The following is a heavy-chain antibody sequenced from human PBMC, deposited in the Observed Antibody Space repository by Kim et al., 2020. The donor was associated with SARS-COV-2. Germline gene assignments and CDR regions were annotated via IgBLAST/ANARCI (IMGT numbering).Heavy chain of an antibody. CDR3: ARRGGIVVVPAARSLFPALYYFDY. D-gene: IGHD2-2*01. CDR2: IYYSGST. CDR1: GGSISSSSYY. Sequence: SETLSLTCTVSGGSISSSSYYWGWIRQPPGKGLEWIGSIYYSGSTYYNPSLKSRVTISVDTSKNQFSLKLSSVTAADTAVYYCARRGGIVVVPAARSLFPALYYFDYWGQGTLVTVSS. J-gene: IGHJ4*02. V-gene: IGHV4-39*01.